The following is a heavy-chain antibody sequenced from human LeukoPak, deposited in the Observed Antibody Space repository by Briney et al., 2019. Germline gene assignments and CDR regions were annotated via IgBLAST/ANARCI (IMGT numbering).Heavy chain of an antibody. V-gene: IGHV1-18*01. CDR2: ISAYNGNT. D-gene: IGHD3-16*02. CDR3: ARSISDYVWGSYPRDAFDI. CDR1: GYTFTSYG. J-gene: IGHJ3*02. Sequence: ASVKVSCKASGYTFTSYGISWVRQAPGQGLEWMGWISAYNGNTNYAQKLQGRVTMTTDTSTSTAYMELRSLRSDDTAVYYCARSISDYVWGSYPRDAFDIWGQGTMVIVSS.